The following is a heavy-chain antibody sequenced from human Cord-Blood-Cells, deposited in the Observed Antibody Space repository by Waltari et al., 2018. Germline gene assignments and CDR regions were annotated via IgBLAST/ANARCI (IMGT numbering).Heavy chain of an antibody. CDR2: INPNRGGT. V-gene: IGHV1-2*02. Sequence: QVQLAQSGAEVKKPGASVKVSCKASGYTFTGYYMHWVRQAPGQGLEWMGWINPNRGGTNYAQKFQGRVTMTRDTSISTAYMELSRLRSDDTAVYYCARAETGDLDCDYWGQGTLVTVSS. J-gene: IGHJ4*02. D-gene: IGHD7-27*01. CDR3: ARAETGDLDCDY. CDR1: GYTFTGYY.